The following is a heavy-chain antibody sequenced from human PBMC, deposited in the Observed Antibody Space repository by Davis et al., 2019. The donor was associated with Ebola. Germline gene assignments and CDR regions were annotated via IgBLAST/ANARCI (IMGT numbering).Heavy chain of an antibody. J-gene: IGHJ4*02. CDR2: INPNSGGT. CDR1: GFTFTSSA. CDR3: ARPNYYGSGSYYNGLAY. Sequence: AASAQVSCKASGFTFTSSAMQWVRQARGQRLEWMGRINPNSGGTNYAQKFQGRVTMTRDTSISTAYMELSRLRSDDTAVYYCARPNYYGSGSYYNGLAYWGQGTLVTVSS. D-gene: IGHD3-10*01. V-gene: IGHV1-2*06.